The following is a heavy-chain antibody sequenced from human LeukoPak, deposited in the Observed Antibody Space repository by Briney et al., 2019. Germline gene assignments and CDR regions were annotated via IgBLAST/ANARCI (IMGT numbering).Heavy chain of an antibody. CDR1: GGTFSSYA. Sequence: SVKVSCKASGGTFSSYAISWVRQAPGQGLEWMGRIIPILGIANYAQKFQGRVTITADKSTSTAYMELSSLRSEDTAVYYYARVYCSGGSCYSDYWGQGTLVTVSS. V-gene: IGHV1-69*04. D-gene: IGHD2-15*01. CDR2: IIPILGIA. CDR3: ARVYCSGGSCYSDY. J-gene: IGHJ4*02.